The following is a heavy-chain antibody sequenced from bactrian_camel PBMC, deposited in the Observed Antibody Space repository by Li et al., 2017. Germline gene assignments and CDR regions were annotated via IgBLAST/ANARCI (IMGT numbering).Heavy chain of an antibody. CDR2: IYSGGGTT. CDR1: GFTFRSYW. Sequence: QVQLVESGGGLVQPGGSLRLSCEASGFTFRSYWMYWSRQAPGKGLEWVSTIYSGGGTTYYADSVKGRFTISRENAKYTVYLQMNSLKSEDTAVYYCARAVSLSDWGQGTQVTVS. CDR3: ARAVSLSD. V-gene: IGHV3S1*01. J-gene: IGHJ4*01.